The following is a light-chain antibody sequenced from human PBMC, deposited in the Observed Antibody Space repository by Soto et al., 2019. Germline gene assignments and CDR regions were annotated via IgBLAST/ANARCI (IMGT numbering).Light chain of an antibody. V-gene: IGKV3-20*01. CDR3: QQCATSPLT. CDR1: QSITNNY. Sequence: EIVLTQSPGTLSLSPGERATLSCRASQSITNNYLAWYQQKPGQSPRLLIYDASFRATGIPDRFSGSGSGTDLTLTISRLEPEDFAVYYCQQCATSPLTFGQGTKVEIK. CDR2: DAS. J-gene: IGKJ1*01.